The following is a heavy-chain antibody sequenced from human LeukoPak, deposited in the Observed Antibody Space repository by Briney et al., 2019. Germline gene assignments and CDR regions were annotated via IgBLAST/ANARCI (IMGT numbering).Heavy chain of an antibody. CDR1: GGSVYSGTYY. V-gene: IGHV4-61*01. CDR2: VYYSGST. CDR3: ARIKSSGWYYDY. J-gene: IGHJ4*02. Sequence: SETLSLTCIVSGGSVYSGTYYWSWVRQPPGKGLEWIGCVYYSGSTNYNPSLKSRVTISLDTSKNQFSLRLSSVTAADTAVYYCARIKSSGWYYDYWGQGTLVTVSS. D-gene: IGHD6-19*01.